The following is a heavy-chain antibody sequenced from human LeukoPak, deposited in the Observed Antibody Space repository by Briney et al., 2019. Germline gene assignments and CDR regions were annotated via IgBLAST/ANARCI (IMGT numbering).Heavy chain of an antibody. J-gene: IGHJ5*02. D-gene: IGHD4/OR15-4a*01. Sequence: PGGSLRLSCAASGLTFGDYFMSWVRQAPGKGLEWVSYISNSGSAIYYADSVKGRFTISRDNAKSSLYLQMNSLRAEDTAVYYCARDPTNFASWSDPWGQGTLVTVSS. CDR3: ARDPTNFASWSDP. CDR2: ISNSGSAI. CDR1: GLTFGDYF. V-gene: IGHV3-11*01.